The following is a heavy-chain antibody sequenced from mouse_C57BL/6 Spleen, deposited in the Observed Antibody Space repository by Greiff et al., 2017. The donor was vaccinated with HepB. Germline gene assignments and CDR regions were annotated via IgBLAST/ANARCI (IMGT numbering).Heavy chain of an antibody. D-gene: IGHD1-1*01. CDR1: GYTFTSYW. CDR2: INPSNGGT. J-gene: IGHJ4*01. CDR3: ARELRGEVYAMDY. Sequence: VQLQQPGTELVKPGASVKLSCKASGYTFTSYWMHWVKQRPGQGLEWIGNINPSNGGTNYNEKFKSKATLTVDKSSSTAYMQLSSLTSEDSAVYYCARELRGEVYAMDYWGQGTSVTVSS. V-gene: IGHV1-53*01.